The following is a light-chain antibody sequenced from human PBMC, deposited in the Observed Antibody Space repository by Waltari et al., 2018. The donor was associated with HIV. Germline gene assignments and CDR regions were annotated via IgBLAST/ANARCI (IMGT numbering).Light chain of an antibody. CDR1: SSNIGAGYD. Sequence: QSVVTQPPSVSGAPGQRVTISCTGSSSNIGAGYDVHWYQQLPGTAPKLLIYGNSNRPSGVPDRVSGSKSGTSASLAITGLQAEDEADYYGQSYDSSLSGSDVVFGGGTELTVL. CDR2: GNS. V-gene: IGLV1-40*01. J-gene: IGLJ2*01. CDR3: QSYDSSLSGSDVV.